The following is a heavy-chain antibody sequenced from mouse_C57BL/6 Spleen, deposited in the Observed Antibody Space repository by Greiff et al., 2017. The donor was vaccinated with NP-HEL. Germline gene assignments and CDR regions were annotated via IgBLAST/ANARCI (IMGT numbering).Heavy chain of an antibody. Sequence: VQLQQSGAELVKPGASVKISCKASGYAFSSYWMNWVKQRPGKGLEWIGQIYPGDGDTNYNGKFKGKATLTADTSSSTAYMQLSSLTSEDSAVYFCARMGYGSSYLYYFDYWGQGTTLTVSS. CDR3: ARMGYGSSYLYYFDY. CDR2: IYPGDGDT. CDR1: GYAFSSYW. J-gene: IGHJ2*01. D-gene: IGHD1-1*01. V-gene: IGHV1-80*01.